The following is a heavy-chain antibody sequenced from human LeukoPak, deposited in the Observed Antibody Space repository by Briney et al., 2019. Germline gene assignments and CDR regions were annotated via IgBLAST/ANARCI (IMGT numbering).Heavy chain of an antibody. V-gene: IGHV3-23*01. J-gene: IGHJ4*02. CDR1: GFTLSTYV. CDR2: ISGHDVST. D-gene: IGHD6-19*01. Sequence: GGSLRLSCAASGFTLSTYVMSWVGQAPGKGLEWVSTISGHDVSTDYADSVKGRFTISRDNSKNTLYLQMNSLRAEDTAVYYCANAKYYSSGWSLYYFNYWGQGTLVTVSS. CDR3: ANAKYYSSGWSLYYFNY.